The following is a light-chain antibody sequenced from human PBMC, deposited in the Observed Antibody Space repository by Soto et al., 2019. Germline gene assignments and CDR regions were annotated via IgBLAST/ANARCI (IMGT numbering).Light chain of an antibody. Sequence: DIQLTQSPSFLSASVGDRVTITCRASQGISSYLAWYQQEPGKAPKPLIYAASTLQSGVPSRFSGSGSGTEYTLTISSLQTEDFATYYCQQLKSYPGTFGGGTKVEIK. CDR1: QGISSY. CDR2: AAS. V-gene: IGKV1-9*01. J-gene: IGKJ4*02. CDR3: QQLKSYPGT.